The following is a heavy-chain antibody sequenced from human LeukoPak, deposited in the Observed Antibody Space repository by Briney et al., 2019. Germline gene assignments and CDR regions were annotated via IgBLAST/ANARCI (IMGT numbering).Heavy chain of an antibody. V-gene: IGHV4-59*02. CDR3: ASGGYDSSGYVFDY. Sequence: SETLSLTCSVSGGSVSSYYWSWIRQPPGKGLEWIGYIFFTGGTYYNPSLKSRVTISVDTSKNQFSLKLSSVTAADTAVYYCASGGYDSSGYVFDYWGQGTLVTVSS. J-gene: IGHJ4*02. CDR1: GGSVSSYY. CDR2: IFFTGGT. D-gene: IGHD3-22*01.